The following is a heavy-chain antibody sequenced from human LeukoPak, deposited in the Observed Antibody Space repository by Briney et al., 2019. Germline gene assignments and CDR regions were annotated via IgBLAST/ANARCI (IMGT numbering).Heavy chain of an antibody. D-gene: IGHD3-10*01. Sequence: SQTLSLTCAVSGGSISSGGYSWSWIRQPPGKGLEWIGYIYHSGSTYYNPSLKSRVTISVDRSKNQFSLKLSSVTAADTAVYYCARAEQLPWFGESSSGAFDIWGQGTMVTVSS. CDR1: GGSISSGGYS. CDR3: ARAEQLPWFGESSSGAFDI. V-gene: IGHV4-30-2*01. J-gene: IGHJ3*02. CDR2: IYHSGST.